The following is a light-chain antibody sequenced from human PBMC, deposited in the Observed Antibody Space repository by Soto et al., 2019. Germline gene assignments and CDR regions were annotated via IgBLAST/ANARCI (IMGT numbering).Light chain of an antibody. CDR3: MQAHQPPLT. Sequence: DIVMTQSPLSLPVTPGEPASISCRSSQSLLHSNGYNYLDWYLQKPEQSPQLLIYLGSNRASGVPASISGSGSGTDFTLKISRVEAEDVGVYYCMQAHQPPLTCGGGTKVEIK. J-gene: IGKJ4*01. CDR2: LGS. CDR1: QSLLHSNGYNY. V-gene: IGKV2-28*01.